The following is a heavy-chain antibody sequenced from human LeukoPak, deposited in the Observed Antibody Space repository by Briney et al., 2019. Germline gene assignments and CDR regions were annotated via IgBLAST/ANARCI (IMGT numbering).Heavy chain of an antibody. CDR2: IYYSGST. Sequence: SETLSLTCTVSGGSISSSSYYWGWIRQPPGKGLEWIGSIYYSGSTYYNPSLKSRVTISVDTSKNQFSLKLSSVTAADTAVYYCARRIGYSGYDEQSRFDPWGQGTLVTVSS. J-gene: IGHJ5*02. D-gene: IGHD5-12*01. V-gene: IGHV4-39*07. CDR3: ARRIGYSGYDEQSRFDP. CDR1: GGSISSSSYY.